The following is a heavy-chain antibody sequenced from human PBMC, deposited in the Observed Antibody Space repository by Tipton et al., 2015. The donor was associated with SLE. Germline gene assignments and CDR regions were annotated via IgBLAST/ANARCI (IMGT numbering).Heavy chain of an antibody. D-gene: IGHD1-1*01. CDR3: ASVPASGWNSRYFDL. CDR2: IYHSGIT. Sequence: LSLTCAVSGGSINSSNWWSWVRQPPGKGLEWIGEIYHSGITNYNPSLKSRVTISVDRSKNQFSLQLSSVTAADTAVYYCASVPASGWNSRYFDLWGRGTLVTVSS. CDR1: GGSINSSNW. J-gene: IGHJ2*01. V-gene: IGHV4-4*02.